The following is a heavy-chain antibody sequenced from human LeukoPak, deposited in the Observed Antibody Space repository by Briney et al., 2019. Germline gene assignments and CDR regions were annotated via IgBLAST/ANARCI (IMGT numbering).Heavy chain of an antibody. CDR1: GYSITSGYY. J-gene: IGHJ4*02. CDR2: IYHSGST. Sequence: PSETLSLTCGVSGYSITSGYYWVWIRQPPGKGLEWIGSIYHSGSTYYNPSLKSRVTMSVDTSKNQFALKLSSVTAADTAVYHCARGLSGSEYHFDYWGRGSLVTVSS. CDR3: ARGLSGSEYHFDY. D-gene: IGHD3-22*01. V-gene: IGHV4-38-2*01.